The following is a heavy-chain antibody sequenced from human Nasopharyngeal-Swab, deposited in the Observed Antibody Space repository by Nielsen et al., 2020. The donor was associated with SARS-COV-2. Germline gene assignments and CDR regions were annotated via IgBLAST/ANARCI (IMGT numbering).Heavy chain of an antibody. Sequence: GGSLRLSCAASGFTFSSYDMHWVRQATGKGLEWVSAIGTAGDTYYPGSVKGRFTISRENAKNSLYLQMNSLRAGDTAVYYCARALYGSGSYYSTEKHYYYCGMDVWGQGTTVTVSS. D-gene: IGHD3-10*01. V-gene: IGHV3-13*01. J-gene: IGHJ6*02. CDR2: IGTAGDT. CDR3: ARALYGSGSYYSTEKHYYYCGMDV. CDR1: GFTFSSYD.